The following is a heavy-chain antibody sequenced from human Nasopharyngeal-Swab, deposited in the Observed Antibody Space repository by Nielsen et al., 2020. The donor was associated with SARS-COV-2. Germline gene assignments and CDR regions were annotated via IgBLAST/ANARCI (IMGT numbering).Heavy chain of an antibody. CDR3: AKESGPLTQPDTYYYDSSGYPYYYYYVMDV. CDR2: ISYDGSNK. D-gene: IGHD3-22*01. V-gene: IGHV3-30-3*02. J-gene: IGHJ6*02. Sequence: VRQAPGKGLEWVAVISYDGSNKYYADSVKGRFTISRDNSKNTLYLQMNSLRAEDTAVYYCAKESGPLTQPDTYYYDSSGYPYYYYYVMDVWGQGTTVTVSS.